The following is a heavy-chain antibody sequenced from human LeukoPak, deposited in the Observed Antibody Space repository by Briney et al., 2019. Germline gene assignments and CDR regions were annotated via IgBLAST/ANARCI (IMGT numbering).Heavy chain of an antibody. CDR2: IIPIFGTA. J-gene: IGHJ5*02. D-gene: IGHD3-10*01. CDR1: GGTFSSYA. CDR3: ARGSYYYGSGSYSGADWFDP. Sequence: SVKVSWKASGGTFSSYAISWVRQAPGQGLEWMGGIIPIFGTANYAQKFQGRVTITADESTSTAYMELSSLRSEDTAVYYCARGSYYYGSGSYSGADWFDPWGQGTLVTVSS. V-gene: IGHV1-69*01.